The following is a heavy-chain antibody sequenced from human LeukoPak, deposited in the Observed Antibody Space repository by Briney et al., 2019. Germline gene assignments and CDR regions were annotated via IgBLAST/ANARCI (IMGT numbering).Heavy chain of an antibody. CDR3: ARDHRFLGARSRDTAMVTLDP. D-gene: IGHD5-18*01. V-gene: IGHV1-2*02. Sequence: GASVKVSCKASGYTSTGYYMHWVRQAPGQGLEWMGWINPNSGGTNYAQKFQGRVTMTRDTSISTAYMELSRLRSDDTAVYYCARDHRFLGARSRDTAMVTLDPWGQGTLVTVSS. CDR1: GYTSTGYY. CDR2: INPNSGGT. J-gene: IGHJ5*02.